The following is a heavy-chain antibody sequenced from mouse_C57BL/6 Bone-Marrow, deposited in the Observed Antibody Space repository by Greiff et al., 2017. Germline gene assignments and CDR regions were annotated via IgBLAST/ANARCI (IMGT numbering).Heavy chain of an antibody. D-gene: IGHD3-3*01. CDR2: INPYNGGT. J-gene: IGHJ4*01. V-gene: IGHV1-19*01. CDR1: GYTFTDYY. Sequence: EVQLQQSGPVLVKPGASVKMSCKASGYTFTDYYMNWVKQSHGKSLEWIGVINPYNGGTSYNQRFKGKATLTVDKSSSTAYMELNSLTSEYSAVYYCARSGWDRAMDYWGQGTSVTVSS. CDR3: ARSGWDRAMDY.